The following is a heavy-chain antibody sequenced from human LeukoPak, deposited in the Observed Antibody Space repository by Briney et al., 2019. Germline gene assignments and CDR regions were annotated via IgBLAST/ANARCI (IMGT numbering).Heavy chain of an antibody. CDR3: ARDFDLDDSSGYYYSGYFDY. Sequence: GGSLRLSCAASGFTFSSYAMHWVRQAPGKGLEWVAVISYDGSNKYYADSVKGRFTISRDSSKNTLYLQMNSLRAEDTAVYYCARDFDLDDSSGYYYSGYFDYWGQGTLVTVSS. D-gene: IGHD3-22*01. CDR2: ISYDGSNK. V-gene: IGHV3-30*04. CDR1: GFTFSSYA. J-gene: IGHJ4*02.